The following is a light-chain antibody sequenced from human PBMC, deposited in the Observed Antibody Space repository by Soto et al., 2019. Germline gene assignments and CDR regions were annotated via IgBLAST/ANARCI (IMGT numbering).Light chain of an antibody. Sequence: EIVLTQSPGTLSLSPGERATLSCRASQSVSSSYLAWYQQKPGQAPRLLIYGASSRATGIPDRFSGSGSGTDFTLTISRLEPEDFPLYYCQQYGSSPWTFGHGTKVPIK. J-gene: IGKJ1*01. CDR2: GAS. V-gene: IGKV3-20*01. CDR3: QQYGSSPWT. CDR1: QSVSSSY.